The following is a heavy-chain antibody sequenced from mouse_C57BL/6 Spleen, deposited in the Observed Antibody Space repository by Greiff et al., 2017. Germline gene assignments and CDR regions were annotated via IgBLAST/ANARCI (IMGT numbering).Heavy chain of an antibody. J-gene: IGHJ2*01. CDR2: INPGSGGT. D-gene: IGHD2-5*01. V-gene: IGHV1-54*01. CDR3: ARNAYYSNSFDY. Sequence: QVQLQQSGAELVRPGTSVKVSCKASGYAFTNYLIEWVKQRPGQGLEWIGVINPGSGGTNYNEKFKGKATLTADKSSSTAYMQLSSLTSEDSAVYFCARNAYYSNSFDYWGQGTTLTVSS. CDR1: GYAFTNYL.